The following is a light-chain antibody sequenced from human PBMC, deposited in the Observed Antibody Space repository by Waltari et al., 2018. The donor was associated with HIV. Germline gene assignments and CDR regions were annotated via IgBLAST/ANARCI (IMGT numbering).Light chain of an antibody. J-gene: IGLJ2*01. CDR3: CSYGSSATFVV. V-gene: IGLV2-23*02. Sequence: QSALTQPASVSGSPGQSITISCTESSSDVGNYNPVPWSQQYTGEAPKLLLYEVTMLPSGVSSRFSGSNSGNTASLTLSDLQSEAEANYYCCSYGSSATFVVFGGGTRVTV. CDR2: EVT. CDR1: SSDVGNYNP.